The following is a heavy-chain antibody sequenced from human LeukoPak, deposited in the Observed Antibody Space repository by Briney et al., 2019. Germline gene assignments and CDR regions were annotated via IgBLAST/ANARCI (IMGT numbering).Heavy chain of an antibody. J-gene: IGHJ3*01. D-gene: IGHD1-26*01. CDR2: IYYSGST. Sequence: SETLSLTCTVSGGSISSSSYYWGWIRQPPGKGLEWIGSIYYSGSTYYNPSLKSRVTISVDTSKNQFSLKLTSIVAADRAVYYCARGEKWDLHAFDVWGQGTMVTVSS. CDR3: ARGEKWDLHAFDV. V-gene: IGHV4-39*07. CDR1: GGSISSSSYY.